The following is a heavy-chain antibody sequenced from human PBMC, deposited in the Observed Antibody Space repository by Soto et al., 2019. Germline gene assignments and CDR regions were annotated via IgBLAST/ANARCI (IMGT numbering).Heavy chain of an antibody. J-gene: IGHJ4*02. CDR3: ARGERHYYDSSGPADY. CDR2: IIPILGIA. V-gene: IGHV1-69*02. Sequence: QVQLVQSGAEVKKPGSSVKVSCKASGGTFSSYTISWVRQAPGQGLEWMGRIIPILGIANYAQKFQGRVTITADQCTSTAYMELSRLRSEDTAVYYCARGERHYYDSSGPADYWGQGTLVTVSS. D-gene: IGHD3-22*01. CDR1: GGTFSSYT.